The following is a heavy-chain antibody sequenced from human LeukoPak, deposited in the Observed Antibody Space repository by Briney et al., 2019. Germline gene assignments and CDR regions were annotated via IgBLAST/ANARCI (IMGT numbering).Heavy chain of an antibody. CDR2: INTNTGNP. CDR1: GYTFTTYP. V-gene: IGHV7-4-1*02. D-gene: IGHD6-13*01. J-gene: IGHJ5*02. Sequence: AAVKVSCKASGYTFTTYPMNWVRQAPGQGLEWMGWINTNTGNPTYAQGFTGRFVFSLDTSVSTAYLQISSLKADDTAVYYCARDPYTSSSWYRGRANNWFDPWGQGTLVTVSS. CDR3: ARDPYTSSSWYRGRANNWFDP.